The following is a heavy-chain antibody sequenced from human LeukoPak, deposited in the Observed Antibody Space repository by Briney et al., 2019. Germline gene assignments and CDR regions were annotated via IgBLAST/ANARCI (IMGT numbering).Heavy chain of an antibody. CDR1: GGTFSSYA. D-gene: IGHD3-10*01. CDR3: ARDSGAPRGYFFDY. Sequence: SVKVSCKASGGTFSSYAISWVRQAPGRGLEWMGGIIPIFGTANYAQKFQGRVTITTDESTSTAYMELSSLRSEDTAVYYCARDSGAPRGYFFDYWGQGTLVTVSS. CDR2: IIPIFGTA. J-gene: IGHJ4*02. V-gene: IGHV1-69*05.